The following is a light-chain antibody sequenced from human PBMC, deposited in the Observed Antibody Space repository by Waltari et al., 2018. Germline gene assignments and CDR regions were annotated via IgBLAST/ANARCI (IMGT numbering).Light chain of an antibody. CDR3: CSNVGSSVF. V-gene: IGLV2-23*03. J-gene: IGLJ2*01. CDR2: EGN. CDR1: NSNVGSYNL. Sequence: QSALTQPASVSGSPGQSITISCTGFNSNVGSYNLVSWYQKHPGKAPELLIYEGNRRPSGVSNRFSGSKSDNTASLTRSGRQAEDEADYYCCSNVGSSVFFGGGTKLTVL.